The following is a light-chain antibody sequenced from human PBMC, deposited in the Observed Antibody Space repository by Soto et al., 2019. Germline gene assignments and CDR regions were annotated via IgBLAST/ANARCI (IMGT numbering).Light chain of an antibody. Sequence: QSVLTQPPSVSGAPGQRVTISCTGSSSNIGAGYDVHWYQQLPGTAPKLLIYGNSNRPSGVPDRFSGSKSVTSVSLAITGLEAEDEADYYCQSYDSSLSGDVFGTGTKLTVL. CDR1: SSNIGAGYD. V-gene: IGLV1-40*01. J-gene: IGLJ1*01. CDR3: QSYDSSLSGDV. CDR2: GNS.